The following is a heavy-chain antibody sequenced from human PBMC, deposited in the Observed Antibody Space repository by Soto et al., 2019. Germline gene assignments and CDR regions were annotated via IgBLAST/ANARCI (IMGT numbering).Heavy chain of an antibody. D-gene: IGHD5-12*01. J-gene: IGHJ4*02. CDR3: ARDRGGYSGYDPTPIFDY. CDR1: GYTFTSYG. V-gene: IGHV1-18*01. Sequence: ASVKVSCKASGYTFTSYGISWVRQAPGQGLEWMGWISAYNGNTNYAQKLQGRVTMTTDTSTSTAYMELRSLRSDDTAVYYCARDRGGYSGYDPTPIFDYWGQGTLVTVSS. CDR2: ISAYNGNT.